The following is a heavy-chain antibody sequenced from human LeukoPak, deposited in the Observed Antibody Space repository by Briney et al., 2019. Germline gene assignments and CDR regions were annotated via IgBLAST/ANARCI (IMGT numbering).Heavy chain of an antibody. D-gene: IGHD6-19*01. CDR1: GFTFSSYW. J-gene: IGHJ4*02. CDR2: INSDGSST. CDR3: ARATSSGWYVNTVD. V-gene: IGHV3-74*01. Sequence: PGGSLRLSCAASGFTFSSYWMHWVRQAPGKGLVWVSRINSDGSSTSYADSVKGRFTISRDNAKNTLYLRMNSLRAEDTAVYYCARATSSGWYVNTVDRGQGTLVTVSS.